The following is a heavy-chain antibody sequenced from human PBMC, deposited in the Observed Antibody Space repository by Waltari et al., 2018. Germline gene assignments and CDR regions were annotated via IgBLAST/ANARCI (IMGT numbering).Heavy chain of an antibody. CDR1: GFTFRSYS. J-gene: IGHJ4*02. Sequence: EVQLVESGGGLVQPGGSLRLSCAASGFTFRSYSMNWVRQAPGKGLGWVSYISSSSSSIYYADSGKGRVTISRDKAKNSLYRKMNGRRAEDTAVYYCARDRERLRQRGPMGSGVFDYWGQGTLVTVSS. D-gene: IGHD5-12*01. V-gene: IGHV3-48*01. CDR2: ISSSSSSI. CDR3: ARDRERLRQRGPMGSGVFDY.